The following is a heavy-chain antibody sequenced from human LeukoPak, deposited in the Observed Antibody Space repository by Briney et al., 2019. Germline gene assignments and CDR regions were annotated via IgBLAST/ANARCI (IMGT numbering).Heavy chain of an antibody. J-gene: IGHJ6*02. Sequence: PSETLSLTCAVSGGSISSGGYSWSWIRQPAGKGLEWIGRIYTSGSTNYNPSLKSRVTMSVDTSKNQFSLKLSSVTAADTAVYYCARDYDFWSGYYTYGMDVWGQGTTVTVSS. CDR2: IYTSGST. D-gene: IGHD3-3*01. CDR1: GGSISSGGYS. CDR3: ARDYDFWSGYYTYGMDV. V-gene: IGHV4-61*02.